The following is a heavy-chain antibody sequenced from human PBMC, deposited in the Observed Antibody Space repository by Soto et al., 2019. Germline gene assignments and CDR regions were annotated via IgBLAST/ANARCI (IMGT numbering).Heavy chain of an antibody. CDR1: GFTFSSYA. CDR2: ISGSGGST. D-gene: IGHD2-2*01. V-gene: IGHV3-23*01. CDR3: AGGDPRLYCSSTSCYLTVTTLFYYYGMDV. Sequence: EVQLLESGGGLVQPGGSLRLSCAASGFTFSSYAMSWVRQAPGKGLEWVSAISGSGGSTYYADSVKGRFTISRDNSKNTLYLQMNSLRAEDTAVYYCAGGDPRLYCSSTSCYLTVTTLFYYYGMDVWGQGTTVTVSS. J-gene: IGHJ6*02.